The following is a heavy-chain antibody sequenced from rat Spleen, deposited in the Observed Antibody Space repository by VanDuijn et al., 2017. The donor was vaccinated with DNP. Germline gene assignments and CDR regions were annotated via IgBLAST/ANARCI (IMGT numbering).Heavy chain of an antibody. CDR2: IIYDGIRT. V-gene: IGHV5S10*01. D-gene: IGHD4-3*01. Sequence: EVKLVESGGGLVQPGRSLKLSCAASGFNLNDYWMGWVRQAPKRGLEWVATIIYDGIRTYYRDSVKGRFTISRDNTKNTLYLQMDSLRSDDTATYYCATQNSGYDYFDYWGQGVMVTVSS. J-gene: IGHJ2*01. CDR1: GFNLNDYW. CDR3: ATQNSGYDYFDY.